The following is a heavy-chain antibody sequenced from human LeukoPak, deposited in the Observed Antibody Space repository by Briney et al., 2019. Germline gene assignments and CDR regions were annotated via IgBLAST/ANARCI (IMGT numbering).Heavy chain of an antibody. CDR2: INPNSGGT. V-gene: IGHV1-2*02. J-gene: IGHJ6*02. CDR3: ARGRQQLVDYYYYGMDV. CDR1: GYTFTGYY. D-gene: IGHD6-13*01. Sequence: GASVKVSCKASGYTFTGYYMHWVRQAPGQGLEWMGWINPNSGGTNYAQKFQGRVTMTRDTSISTAYMELSRLRSDDTAVYYCARGRQQLVDYYYYGMDVWGQGTTVTVSS.